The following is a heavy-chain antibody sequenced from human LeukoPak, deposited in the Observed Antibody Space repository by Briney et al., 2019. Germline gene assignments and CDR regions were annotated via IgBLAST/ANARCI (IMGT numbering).Heavy chain of an antibody. CDR2: ISGSGGST. J-gene: IGHJ4*02. CDR3: AKPYYYGSGSYYTQTPSDY. D-gene: IGHD3-10*01. CDR1: GFTFSSYA. Sequence: PGGSLRLSCAASGFTFSSYAMSWVRQAPGKGLEWVSAISGSGGSTCYADSVKGRFTISRENSKNTLYLQMNSLRAEDTAVYYCAKPYYYGSGSYYTQTPSDYWGQGTLVTVSS. V-gene: IGHV3-23*01.